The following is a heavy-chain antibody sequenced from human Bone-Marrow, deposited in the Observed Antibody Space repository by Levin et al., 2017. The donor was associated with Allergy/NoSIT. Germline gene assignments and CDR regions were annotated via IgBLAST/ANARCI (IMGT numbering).Heavy chain of an antibody. CDR1: GYSFTSYW. J-gene: IGHJ6*03. V-gene: IGHV5-10-1*01. CDR3: ARRGGYCSGGSCYPSRYYYYMDV. Sequence: GESLKISCKGSGYSFTSYWISWVRQMPGKGLEWMGRIDPSDSYTNYSPSFQGHVTISADKSISTAYLQWSSLKASDTAMYYCARRGGYCSGGSCYPSRYYYYMDVWGKGTTVTVSS. CDR2: IDPSDSYT. D-gene: IGHD2-15*01.